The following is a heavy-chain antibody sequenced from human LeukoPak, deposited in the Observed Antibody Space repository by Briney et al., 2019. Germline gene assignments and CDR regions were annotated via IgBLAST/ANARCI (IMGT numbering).Heavy chain of an antibody. J-gene: IGHJ4*02. CDR1: GFTLSDYY. CDR2: SSSSGSTI. CDR3: ARRRDFIDY. V-gene: IGHV3-11*01. D-gene: IGHD3/OR15-3a*01. Sequence: GGSLRLSCAASGFTLSDYYMSWIRQAPGKGLEWVSYSSSSGSTIYYADSVKGRFAIARDNAKNSLYLQMYSLRAEDTAVYYCARRRDFIDYWGQGTLVTVSS.